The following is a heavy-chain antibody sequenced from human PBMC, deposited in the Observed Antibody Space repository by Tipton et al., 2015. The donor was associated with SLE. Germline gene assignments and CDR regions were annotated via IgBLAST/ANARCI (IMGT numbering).Heavy chain of an antibody. J-gene: IGHJ4*02. D-gene: IGHD2-2*01. CDR2: IYTGGNT. CDR1: GGSISCYY. V-gene: IGHV4-4*07. Sequence: TLSLTCTVSGGSISCYYCGLLRQPAGTGLAWIARIYTGGNTKYNPSLESRITLSVDASKDQFSLRLTSVTAADTAVYYCVVCSPSRCSYFDYWGQGRLVTVSS. CDR3: VVCSPSRCSYFDY.